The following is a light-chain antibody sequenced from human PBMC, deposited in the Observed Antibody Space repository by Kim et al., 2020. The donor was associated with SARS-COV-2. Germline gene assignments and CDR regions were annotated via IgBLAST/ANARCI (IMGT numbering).Light chain of an antibody. J-gene: IGLJ3*02. CDR2: VNT. CDR1: TSNIGAGYD. CDR3: QSYDSSLSVVV. Sequence: QSVLTRPPSVSGAPGQRVTISCIGSTSNIGAGYDVHWYQQVPGTAPKLLIYVNTNRPSGVPDRFSGSKSDTSASLAITGLQAEDEANYYCQSYDSSLSVVVFGGGTQLTVL. V-gene: IGLV1-40*01.